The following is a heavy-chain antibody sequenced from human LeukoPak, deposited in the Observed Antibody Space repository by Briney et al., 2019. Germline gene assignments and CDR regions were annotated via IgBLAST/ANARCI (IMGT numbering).Heavy chain of an antibody. V-gene: IGHV1-2*02. CDR3: SKDAIRNYHGSGPSYYYHYYMDV. J-gene: IGHJ6*03. CDR2: INPDTGGT. D-gene: IGHD3-10*01. CDR1: GYTFTGYY. Sequence: GASVKVSCKASGYTFTGYYMHWVRQAPGQGLEWMGCINPDTGGTNSAQNFQGRVSMTRDTSTNTAYLELNRLRSDDTAVYYCSKDAIRNYHGSGPSYYYHYYMDVWGNGSTVTVSS.